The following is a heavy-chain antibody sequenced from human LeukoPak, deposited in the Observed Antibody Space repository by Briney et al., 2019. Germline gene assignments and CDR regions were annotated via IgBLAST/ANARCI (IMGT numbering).Heavy chain of an antibody. V-gene: IGHV1-3*01. D-gene: IGHD6-13*01. CDR2: INAGNGNT. CDR3: ARVPLIAARATGYFDY. J-gene: IGHJ4*02. CDR1: GYTFTSYA. Sequence: ASVKVSCKASGYTFTSYAMHWVRQAPGQRLEWMGWINAGNGNTKYSQKFQGRVTITRDTSASTAYMELSSLRSEDTAVYYCARVPLIAARATGYFDYWGQGTLVTVS.